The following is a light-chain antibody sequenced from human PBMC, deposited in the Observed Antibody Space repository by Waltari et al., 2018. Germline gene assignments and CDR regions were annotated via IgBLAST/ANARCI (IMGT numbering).Light chain of an antibody. CDR3: SSYAGSTGGV. V-gene: IGLV2-8*01. CDR2: EVS. CDR1: SSDVGGYNY. Sequence: QSALTQPPSASGSPGQSVTISCTGTSSDVGGYNYVSWYQQHPGKAPKLMIYEVSKRPAGVPDPFSGSKSGNTASLTVSGLQAEDEADYYCSSYAGSTGGVFGGGTKLTVL. J-gene: IGLJ3*02.